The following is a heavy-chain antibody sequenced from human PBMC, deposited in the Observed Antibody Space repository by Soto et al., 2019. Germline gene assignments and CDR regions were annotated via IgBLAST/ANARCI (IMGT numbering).Heavy chain of an antibody. CDR2: ISYDGSKK. V-gene: IGHV3-30*03. D-gene: IGHD6-19*01. J-gene: IGHJ4*02. Sequence: QVQLVESGGGVVQPGRSLRLSCAASGFTFSSYGMHWVRQAPGKGLEWVAVISYDGSKKYYADSVKGRFTISRDNSKNTLYLQMNSLRAEDTAVYYCATSLQWLARGDFDYWGQGTLVTVSS. CDR1: GFTFSSYG. CDR3: ATSLQWLARGDFDY.